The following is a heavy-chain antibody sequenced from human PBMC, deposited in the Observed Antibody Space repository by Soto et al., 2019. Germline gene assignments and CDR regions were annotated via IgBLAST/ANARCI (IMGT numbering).Heavy chain of an antibody. Sequence: QVQLVASGGGVVQPGRSLRLSCAASGFTFSTHAMHWVRQAPGKGLECVAIVSCDGSNKYYADSVNGRFNISRDNSKNPLYLQMSGLTPEYTAVDYCARDQTGITTTGGGRIDHWGQGTLVTVSS. CDR1: GFTFSTHA. D-gene: IGHD1-1*01. J-gene: IGHJ4*02. CDR2: VSCDGSNK. V-gene: IGHV3-30-3*01. CDR3: ARDQTGITTTGGGRIDH.